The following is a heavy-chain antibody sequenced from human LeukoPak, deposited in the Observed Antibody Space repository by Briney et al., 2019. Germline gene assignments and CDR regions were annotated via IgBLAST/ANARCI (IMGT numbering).Heavy chain of an antibody. D-gene: IGHD2-15*01. CDR1: GFTFSSYS. V-gene: IGHV3-21*01. Sequence: GGSLRLSCAASGFTFSSYSMNWVRQAPGKGLEWVSSISSSSSYIYYADSVKGRFTISRDNAKNSLYLQMNSLRAEDTAVYYCARAPLECSGGSCRPYYFDYWGQGTLVTVSS. CDR3: ARAPLECSGGSCRPYYFDY. J-gene: IGHJ4*02. CDR2: ISSSSSYI.